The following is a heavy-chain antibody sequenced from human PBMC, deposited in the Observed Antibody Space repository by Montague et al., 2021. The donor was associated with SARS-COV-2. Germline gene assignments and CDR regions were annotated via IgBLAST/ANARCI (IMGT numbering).Heavy chain of an antibody. D-gene: IGHD6-19*01. Sequence: SETLSLTCTVSGDSISNYNWTWIRQPAGKGLEWMGRLYTSYGTTYNPSLKIRGPMSVDTSKNQFSLNVTSVTVADTAIYDCSRESGDSSGWRYDYGMDVWGQGTTVIVSS. CDR1: GDSISNYN. V-gene: IGHV4-4*07. CDR2: LYTSYGT. CDR3: SRESGDSSGWRYDYGMDV. J-gene: IGHJ6*02.